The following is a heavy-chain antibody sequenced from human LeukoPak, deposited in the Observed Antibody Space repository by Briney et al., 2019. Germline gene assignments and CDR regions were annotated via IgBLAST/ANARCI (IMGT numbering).Heavy chain of an antibody. CDR1: GIAFRSYG. J-gene: IGHJ4*02. D-gene: IGHD1-26*01. CDR3: ATDRATEYFDY. V-gene: IGHV3-33*01. CDR2: IWYDGSNK. Sequence: GGSVRLSCGASGIAFRSYGMHWVRQAPGKGLEWVAVIWYDGSNKYYADSVKGRFTISRDNSRNTLFLQMNSLRAEDTAVYYCATDRATEYFDYWGQGTLVSVSS.